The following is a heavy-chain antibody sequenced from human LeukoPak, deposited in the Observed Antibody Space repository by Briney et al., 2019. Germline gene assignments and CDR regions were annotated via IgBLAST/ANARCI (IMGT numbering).Heavy chain of an antibody. D-gene: IGHD1-14*01. J-gene: IGHJ3*02. CDR1: GFTFDDYA. CDR2: VTSNGGCT. Sequence: GGSLRLSCAAYGFTFDDYAMHWVRQAPGKGPECVSYVTSNGGCTYYSASVKGRFVISRDNSKNSLYLQMNILRPEDTALYYCAKILNPHAFDIWGQGTMATVSS. V-gene: IGHV3-43*02. CDR3: AKILNPHAFDI.